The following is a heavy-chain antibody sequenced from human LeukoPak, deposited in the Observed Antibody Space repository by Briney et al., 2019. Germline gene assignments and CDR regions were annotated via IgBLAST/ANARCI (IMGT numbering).Heavy chain of an antibody. Sequence: SETLSLTCTVSGGSISSSSYYWGWIRQTPGKGLEWIGSIYYSGKTYYNPSLKSRVTISIDTSKNQFSLKLTSATAADTAVYYCAREPQEVVAFDIWGQGTMVTVSS. CDR2: IYYSGKT. V-gene: IGHV4-39*07. D-gene: IGHD2-15*01. CDR3: AREPQEVVAFDI. J-gene: IGHJ3*02. CDR1: GGSISSSSYY.